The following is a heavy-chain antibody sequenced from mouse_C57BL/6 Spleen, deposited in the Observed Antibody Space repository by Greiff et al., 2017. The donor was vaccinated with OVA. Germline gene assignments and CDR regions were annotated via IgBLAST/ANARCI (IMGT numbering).Heavy chain of an antibody. Sequence: EVQLQQSGPGLVKPSQSLSLTCSVTGYSITSGYYWNWIRQFPGNKLEWMGYISYDGSNNYNPSLKNRISITRDTSKNQFFLKLNSVTTEDTATYYCAREHYGLDYWGQGTTLTVSS. V-gene: IGHV3-6*01. CDR3: AREHYGLDY. J-gene: IGHJ2*01. CDR1: GYSITSGYY. CDR2: ISYDGSN. D-gene: IGHD1-2*01.